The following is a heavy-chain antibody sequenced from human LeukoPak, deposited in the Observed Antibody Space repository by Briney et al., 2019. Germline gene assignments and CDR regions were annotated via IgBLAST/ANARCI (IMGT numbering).Heavy chain of an antibody. D-gene: IGHD3-9*01. V-gene: IGHV3-48*01. CDR3: TRALRYFDILLDY. CDR1: GGSISSSN. CDR2: ISSSSSTI. Sequence: PSETLSLTCAVSGGSISSSNWWSWVRQPPGKGLEWVSCISSSSSTIYYADSVKGRFTISRDNAKNSLYLQMNSLRAEDTAVYYCTRALRYFDILLDYWGQGTLVTVSS. J-gene: IGHJ4*02.